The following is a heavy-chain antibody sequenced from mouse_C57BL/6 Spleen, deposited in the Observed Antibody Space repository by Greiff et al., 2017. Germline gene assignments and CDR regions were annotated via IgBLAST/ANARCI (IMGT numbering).Heavy chain of an antibody. Sequence: QVQLKESGPELVKPGASVKISCKASGYSFTSYYIHWVKQRPGQGLEWIGWIYPGSGNTKYNEKFKGKATLKAETSSSTAYMQLSSLTSEDSAVYYCAADDGPHYAMDYWGQGTSVTVSS. CDR1: GYSFTSYY. V-gene: IGHV1-66*01. D-gene: IGHD2-3*01. J-gene: IGHJ4*01. CDR3: AADDGPHYAMDY. CDR2: IYPGSGNT.